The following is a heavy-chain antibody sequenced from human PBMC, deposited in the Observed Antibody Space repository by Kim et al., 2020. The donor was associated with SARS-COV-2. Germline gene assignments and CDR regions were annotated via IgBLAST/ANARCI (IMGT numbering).Heavy chain of an antibody. V-gene: IGHV4-59*01. J-gene: IGHJ6*01. CDR1: GGSISSYY. D-gene: IGHD3-10*01. CDR2: IYYSGST. Sequence: SETLSLTCTVSGGSISSYYWSWIRQPPGKGLEWIGYIYYSGSTNYNPSLKSRVTISVDTSKNQFSLKLSSVTAADTAVYYCARDRGERLLWFGELRYYY. CDR3: ARDRGERLLWFGELRYYY.